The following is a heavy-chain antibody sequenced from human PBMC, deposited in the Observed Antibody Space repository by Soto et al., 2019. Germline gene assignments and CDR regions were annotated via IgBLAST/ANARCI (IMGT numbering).Heavy chain of an antibody. Sequence: PSETLSLTCTVSGGSISNVGYYWSWIRQHPGKGLEWIGYIYYSGSTYYNPSLKSRVTISVDTSKNQFSLKLSSVTAAGTAVYYCAREREYDFWGGPRESNWFDPWGQGTLVTVSS. D-gene: IGHD3-3*01. CDR1: GGSISNVGYY. V-gene: IGHV4-31*03. CDR2: IYYSGST. J-gene: IGHJ5*02. CDR3: AREREYDFWGGPRESNWFDP.